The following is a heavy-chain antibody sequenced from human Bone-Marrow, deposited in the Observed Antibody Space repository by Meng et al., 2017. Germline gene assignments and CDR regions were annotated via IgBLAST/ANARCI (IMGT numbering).Heavy chain of an antibody. J-gene: IGHJ4*02. D-gene: IGHD6-19*01. V-gene: IGHV4-4*02. Sequence: QEQLQESGPGLVKPSATLFLTCCVSGASVSSGYWWTWVRQPPGKGLEWIGEFHHSGTTNYNPSLRSRVTISVDTSKNQFSLRLTSVTAADTAVYYCAASPGWWRIDSWGQGTLVTVSS. CDR1: GASVSSGYW. CDR3: AASPGWWRIDS. CDR2: FHHSGTT.